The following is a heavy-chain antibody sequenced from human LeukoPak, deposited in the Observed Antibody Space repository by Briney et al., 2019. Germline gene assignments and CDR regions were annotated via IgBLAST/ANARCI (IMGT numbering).Heavy chain of an antibody. J-gene: IGHJ6*03. D-gene: IGHD4-11*01. CDR3: ARGHSIEPYYYYYYMDV. Sequence: PSETLSLTCSVSGGSINSDFWTWIRQPAGKGLEWIGRIHSSETTIYSPSLKSRVTMSLDMAKNQFSLKVTSVTAADTAVYYCARGHSIEPYYYYYYMDVWGKGTTVTVSS. CDR2: IHSSETT. V-gene: IGHV4-4*07. CDR1: GGSINSDF.